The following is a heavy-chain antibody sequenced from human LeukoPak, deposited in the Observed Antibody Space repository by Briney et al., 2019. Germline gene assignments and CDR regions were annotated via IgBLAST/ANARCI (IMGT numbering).Heavy chain of an antibody. Sequence: PGGSLRLSCAASGFTFSSYGMHWVRQAPGKGLEWVAVIWYDGSNKYYADSVKGRFTISRDNPKNTLYLQMNGLRAEDTAVYYCARDSSSWRSNWFDPWGQGTLVTVSS. CDR3: ARDSSSWRSNWFDP. J-gene: IGHJ5*02. CDR2: IWYDGSNK. D-gene: IGHD6-13*01. CDR1: GFTFSSYG. V-gene: IGHV3-33*01.